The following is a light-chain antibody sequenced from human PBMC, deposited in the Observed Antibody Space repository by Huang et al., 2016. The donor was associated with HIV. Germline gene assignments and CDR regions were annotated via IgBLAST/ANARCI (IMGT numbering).Light chain of an antibody. CDR3: QQYDNWPFT. V-gene: IGKV3-11*01. J-gene: IGKJ4*01. CDR2: DAS. Sequence: ELVLTQSPATLSMSPGDSATLSCRASQSVNSELVWYQQKPVQPPRLLIYDASNRDTGIPARFSGSGSVTEFTLTISSLEPEDFAVYYCQQYDNWPFTFGGGTKVEIK. CDR1: QSVNSE.